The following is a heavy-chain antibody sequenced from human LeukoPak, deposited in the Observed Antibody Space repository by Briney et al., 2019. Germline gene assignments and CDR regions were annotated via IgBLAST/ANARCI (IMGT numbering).Heavy chain of an antibody. CDR2: SNTNTGNP. CDR3: ARDFLDLRSDY. D-gene: IGHD1-7*01. Sequence: ASVKVSCKASGYTFTRPAMNWVRQAPGQGLEWMGWSNTNTGNPTYAQGFTGRFVFSLDTSVSTAYLQISSLKAEDTAVYFCARDFLDLRSDYWGQGTLVTVSS. CDR1: GYTFTRPA. J-gene: IGHJ4*02. V-gene: IGHV7-4-1*02.